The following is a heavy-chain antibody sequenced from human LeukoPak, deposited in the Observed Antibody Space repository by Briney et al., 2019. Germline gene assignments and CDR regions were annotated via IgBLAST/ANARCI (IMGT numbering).Heavy chain of an antibody. CDR3: ARIRIVPEQSLFDY. CDR1: GYSISSGYY. CDR2: IYHSGST. J-gene: IGHJ4*02. V-gene: IGHV4-38-2*01. D-gene: IGHD2-2*01. Sequence: SETLSLTCAVSGYSISSGYYWGWIRQPPGKGLEWIGSIYHSGSTYYNPSLKSRVTISVDTSKNQFSLKLSSVTAAGTAVYYCARIRIVPEQSLFDYWGQGTLVTVSS.